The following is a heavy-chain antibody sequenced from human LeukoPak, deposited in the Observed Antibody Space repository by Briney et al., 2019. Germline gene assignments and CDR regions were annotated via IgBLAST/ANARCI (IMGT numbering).Heavy chain of an antibody. CDR2: VHLNRTN. D-gene: IGHD1-26*01. V-gene: IGHV4-4*02. CDR1: GGSIITTNW. J-gene: IGHJ4*02. Sequence: PSGTLSLTCAVSGGSIITTNWWCWIRQPPGKGLVCIGVVHLNRTNHYNPSLGSRVNMSIDKSKNHMSLKLNSVTAADTAIYYCTRESGAFSPFGFWGQGTLVTVSS. CDR3: TRESGAFSPFGF.